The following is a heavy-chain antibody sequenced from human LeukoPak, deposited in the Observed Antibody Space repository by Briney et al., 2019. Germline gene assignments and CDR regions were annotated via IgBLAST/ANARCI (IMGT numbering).Heavy chain of an antibody. D-gene: IGHD3-10*01. V-gene: IGHV3-49*04. CDR3: TGDYYGSGSTPNY. CDR1: GFTFGDYA. CDR2: IRSKAYGGTT. Sequence: GGSLRLSCTASGFTFGDYAMSWVRQAPGKGLEGVGFIRSKAYGGTTEYAASVKGRFTISRDDSKSIAYLQMNSLKTEDTAVYYCTGDYYGSGSTPNYWGQGTLVTVSS. J-gene: IGHJ4*02.